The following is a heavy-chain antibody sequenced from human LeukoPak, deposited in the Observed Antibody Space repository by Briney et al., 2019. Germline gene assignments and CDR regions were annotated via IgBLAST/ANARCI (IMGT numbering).Heavy chain of an antibody. D-gene: IGHD6-6*01. J-gene: IGHJ4*02. CDR3: ARDGGIAARVDY. CDR1: GYTFTGYY. CDR2: ISAYNGNT. Sequence: ASVKVSCKASGYTFTGYYMHWVRQAPGQGLEWMGWISAYNGNTNYAQKLQGRVTMTTDTSTSTAYMELRSLRSDDTAVYYCARDGGIAARVDYWGQGTLVTVSS. V-gene: IGHV1-18*04.